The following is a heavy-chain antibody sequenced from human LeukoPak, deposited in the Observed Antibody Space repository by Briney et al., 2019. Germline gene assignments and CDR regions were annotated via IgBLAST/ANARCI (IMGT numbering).Heavy chain of an antibody. CDR2: INPNSGGT. CDR1: GYTFTGYY. Sequence: ASVKVSCKASGYTFTGYYMHWVRQAPGQGLEWMGWINPNSGGTNYAQKFQGRVTMTRDTSISTAYMELSRLRSDDTAVYYCARDLGYYDSSGYYYYYYGMDVWGQGTTVIVSS. CDR3: ARDLGYYDSSGYYYYYYGMDV. D-gene: IGHD3-22*01. V-gene: IGHV1-2*02. J-gene: IGHJ6*02.